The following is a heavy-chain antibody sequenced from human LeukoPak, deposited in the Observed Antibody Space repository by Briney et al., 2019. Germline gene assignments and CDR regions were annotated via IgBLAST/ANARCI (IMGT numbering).Heavy chain of an antibody. V-gene: IGHV3-23*01. CDR2: INGSGDKT. CDR1: GFTLSNYA. CDR3: AKPAKTDSADY. Sequence: GGSLRLSCAASGFTLSNYAMNWVRQAPGKGLEWVSSINGSGDKTYYADSVKGRFSISRDNSKNTLYLQMNSLRAEDTAVYYCAKPAKTDSADYWGQGTLVTVSS. D-gene: IGHD1-14*01. J-gene: IGHJ4*02.